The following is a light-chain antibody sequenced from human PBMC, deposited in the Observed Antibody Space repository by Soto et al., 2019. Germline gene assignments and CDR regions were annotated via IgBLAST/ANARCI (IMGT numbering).Light chain of an antibody. Sequence: QSVLTQPPSVSGAPGQRVTISCTGSSSNIGAGHAVHWYQQLPGTAPKLLIHSNNNRPSGVPDRFSGSKSGTSASLAIAGLQADDEADYYCSSHTTTSSALQVFGTGTKLTVL. V-gene: IGLV1-40*01. CDR1: SSNIGAGHA. CDR2: SNN. CDR3: SSHTTTSSALQV. J-gene: IGLJ1*01.